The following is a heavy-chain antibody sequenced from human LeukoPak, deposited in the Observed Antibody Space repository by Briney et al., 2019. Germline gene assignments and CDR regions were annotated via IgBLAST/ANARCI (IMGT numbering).Heavy chain of an antibody. D-gene: IGHD1-26*01. CDR3: AKANRGSYYGLGDYFDY. Sequence: GGSLRLSCAASGFTFSRYSMNWVRQAPGKGLEWVSSISSGSSFMYYADSVKGRFTISRDNSKNTLYLQMNSLRTEDTAVYYCAKANRGSYYGLGDYFDYWGQGTLVTVSS. CDR2: ISSGSSFM. J-gene: IGHJ4*02. V-gene: IGHV3-21*01. CDR1: GFTFSRYS.